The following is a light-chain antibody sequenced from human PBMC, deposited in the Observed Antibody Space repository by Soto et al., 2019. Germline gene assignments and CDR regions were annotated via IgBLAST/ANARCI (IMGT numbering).Light chain of an antibody. Sequence: EIVMTQSPATLSVVTGERATLSCRASQSISSNLAWYQQKPGQAPRLLTYGASTRATGIPARFSGSGSGTDFTLTISSLQPEDFATYYCQQSYNTPWTFGQGTKVDIK. V-gene: IGKV3-15*01. J-gene: IGKJ1*01. CDR3: QQSYNTPWT. CDR2: GAS. CDR1: QSISSN.